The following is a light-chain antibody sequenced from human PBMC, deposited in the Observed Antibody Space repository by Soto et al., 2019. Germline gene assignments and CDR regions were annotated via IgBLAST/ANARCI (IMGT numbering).Light chain of an antibody. V-gene: IGKV3-20*01. CDR3: QQYGSSGP. J-gene: IGKJ1*01. CDR1: QSVSSSY. Sequence: ILFKHSPGTLSLSTGDRATLSCRAIQSVSSSYLAWYQQKPGQAPRLLIYAASSRATDIPDRFSGSGSGTDFTLTISRLEPEDFAVYYCQQYGSSGPVGQVTK. CDR2: AAS.